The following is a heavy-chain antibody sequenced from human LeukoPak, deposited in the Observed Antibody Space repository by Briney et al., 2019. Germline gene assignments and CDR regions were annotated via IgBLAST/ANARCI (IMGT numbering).Heavy chain of an antibody. Sequence: GGSLRLSCAASGFTFSSYGMHWVRQAPGKGLEWVAFIRYDGSNKYYADSVKGRFTISRDNSKNTLYLQMNSLRAEDTAVYYCAKEDTAVRAFDIWGQGTMVTVSS. CDR1: GFTFSSYG. D-gene: IGHD6-19*01. CDR2: IRYDGSNK. CDR3: AKEDTAVRAFDI. J-gene: IGHJ3*02. V-gene: IGHV3-30*02.